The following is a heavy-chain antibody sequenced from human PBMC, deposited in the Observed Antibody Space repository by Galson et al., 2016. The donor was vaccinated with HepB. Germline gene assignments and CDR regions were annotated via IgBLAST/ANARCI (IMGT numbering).Heavy chain of an antibody. CDR3: ARQPTPSMIRGIISNWFDP. D-gene: IGHD3-10*01. J-gene: IGHJ5*02. CDR1: GYKFTSYW. Sequence: QSGAEVKKPGESLRISCKGSGYKFTSYWISWVRQMPGKGLEWMGRIDPSDSYTKYSPSFEGHVTISADKSISTAYLEWSSLKASDTAMYYCARQPTPSMIRGIISNWFDPGAREPWSPSPQ. V-gene: IGHV5-10-1*01. CDR2: IDPSDSYT.